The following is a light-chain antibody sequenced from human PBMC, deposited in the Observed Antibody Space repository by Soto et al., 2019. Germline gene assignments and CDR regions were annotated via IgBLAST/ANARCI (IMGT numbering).Light chain of an antibody. Sequence: AIRMTQSPSSFSASTGDRVTITCRASQGISSYLAWYQQKPGKAPKLLIYAASTLQSGVPSRFRGSGSGTDFTLTISCLQSEDFASYYCQQYYSYPSITFGQGTRLEIK. V-gene: IGKV1-8*01. CDR1: QGISSY. J-gene: IGKJ5*01. CDR2: AAS. CDR3: QQYYSYPSIT.